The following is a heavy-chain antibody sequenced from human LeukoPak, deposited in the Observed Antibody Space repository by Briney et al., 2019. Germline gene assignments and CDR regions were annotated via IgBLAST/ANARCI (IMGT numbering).Heavy chain of an antibody. CDR1: GGSFSGYY. Sequence: SETLSLTCAVYGGSFSGYYWSWIRQPPGKGLEWIGEINHSGSTNYNPSLKSRVTISVDTSKNQFSLKLSSVTAADTAVYYCARGSTVTTDQGNYFDYWGQGTLVTVSS. J-gene: IGHJ4*02. D-gene: IGHD4-17*01. V-gene: IGHV4-34*01. CDR2: INHSGST. CDR3: ARGSTVTTDQGNYFDY.